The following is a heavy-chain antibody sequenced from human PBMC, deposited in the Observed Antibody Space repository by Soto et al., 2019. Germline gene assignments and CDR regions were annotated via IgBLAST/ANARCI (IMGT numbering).Heavy chain of an antibody. V-gene: IGHV3-9*01. CDR1: GFTFDDYA. J-gene: IGHJ4*02. CDR3: AKGKGGSSVVVPAADTGFDY. CDR2: ISWNSGSI. Sequence: GGSLRLSCAASGFTFDDYAMHWVRQAPGKGLEWVSGISWNSGSIGYADSVKGRFTISRDNAKNSLYLQMNSLRAEDTALYYCAKGKGGSSVVVPAADTGFDYWGQGTLVTVSS. D-gene: IGHD2-2*01.